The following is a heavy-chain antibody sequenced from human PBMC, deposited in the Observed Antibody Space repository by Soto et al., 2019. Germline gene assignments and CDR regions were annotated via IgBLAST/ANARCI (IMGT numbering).Heavy chain of an antibody. CDR3: ATTRGLAVGGSFDY. D-gene: IGHD3-10*01. Sequence: SETLSLTCIVSGGSITRRRSYWAWIRQPPGKGLEWVGTFYDGNTYHNPSLRSRITIAVDTSKNQFSLKLNSVAAADTAFYYCATTRGLAVGGSFDYWGQGMLVTVSS. CDR1: GGSITRRRSY. J-gene: IGHJ4*02. CDR2: FYDGNT. V-gene: IGHV4-39*01.